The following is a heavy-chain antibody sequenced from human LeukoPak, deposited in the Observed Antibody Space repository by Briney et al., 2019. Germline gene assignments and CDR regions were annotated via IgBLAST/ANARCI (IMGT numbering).Heavy chain of an antibody. CDR1: GFTFSSYS. D-gene: IGHD3-22*01. CDR2: ISSSSSYI. CDR3: ARSPAGYYDSSGYYHTYYYGMDV. J-gene: IGHJ6*02. Sequence: GGSLRLSCAASGFTFSSYSMNRVRQAPGEGLEWVSSISSSSSYIYYADSVKGRFTISRDNAKNSLYLQMNSLRAEDTAVYYCARSPAGYYDSSGYYHTYYYGMDVWGQGTTVTVSS. V-gene: IGHV3-21*01.